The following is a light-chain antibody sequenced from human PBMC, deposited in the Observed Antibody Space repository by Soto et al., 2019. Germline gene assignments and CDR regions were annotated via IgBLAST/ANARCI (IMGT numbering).Light chain of an antibody. CDR1: QSISNW. CDR3: QEYNNDSPWT. CDR2: DAS. J-gene: IGKJ1*01. Sequence: DIQITQSPSTLSASVGDRVTITCRASQSISNWLAWYQQKPGKAPKLLTYDASSLESGVPSRFSGSGSGTEFTLTISSLQPDDFATYYCQEYNNDSPWTFGQGTRWIS. V-gene: IGKV1-5*01.